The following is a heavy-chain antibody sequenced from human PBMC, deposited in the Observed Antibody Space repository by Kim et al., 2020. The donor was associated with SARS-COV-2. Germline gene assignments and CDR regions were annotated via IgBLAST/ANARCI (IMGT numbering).Heavy chain of an antibody. V-gene: IGHV3-23*01. D-gene: IGHD3-3*01. Sequence: GGSLRLSCAASGFTFSSYAMSWVRQAPGKGLEWVSAISGSGGSTYYADSVKGRFTISRDNSKNTLYLQMNSLRAEDTAVYYCAKDGYYDFWSGKSNFDYWGQGTLVTVSS. CDR2: ISGSGGST. CDR1: GFTFSSYA. J-gene: IGHJ4*02. CDR3: AKDGYYDFWSGKSNFDY.